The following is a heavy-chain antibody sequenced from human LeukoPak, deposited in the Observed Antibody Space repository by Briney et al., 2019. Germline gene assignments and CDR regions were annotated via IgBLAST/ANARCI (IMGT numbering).Heavy chain of an antibody. CDR3: TRDEQWLVYFDC. J-gene: IGHJ4*02. D-gene: IGHD6-19*01. V-gene: IGHV6-1*01. CDR1: GDSVSSNSAA. Sequence: SQTLSLTCAISGDSVSSNSAAWNWIRQSPSRGLEWLGRTYYRSKWYNGYAESVKSRITISPDTSKNQFSLQLNSVTPEDTAVYYCTRDEQWLVYFDCWGQGTLVTVSS. CDR2: TYYRSKWYN.